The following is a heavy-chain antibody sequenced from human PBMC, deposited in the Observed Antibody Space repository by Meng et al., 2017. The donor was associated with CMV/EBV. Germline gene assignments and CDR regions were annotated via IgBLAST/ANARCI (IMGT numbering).Heavy chain of an antibody. D-gene: IGHD2-21*01. CDR1: GYTFTGYG. CDR3: ARGVPLGIIYSFDY. J-gene: IGHJ4*01. CDR2: MSVYNGHT. Sequence: GKLVQSGVKVKKPGSSGKVSCKVSGYTFTGYGISWVAQAPGQGREGMGWMSVYNGHTNFAQNRQGRVTMTTDTSTSTAYVDLRSLRSDDTAIYYCARGVPLGIIYSFDYWGQGTLVTVSS. V-gene: IGHV1-18*01.